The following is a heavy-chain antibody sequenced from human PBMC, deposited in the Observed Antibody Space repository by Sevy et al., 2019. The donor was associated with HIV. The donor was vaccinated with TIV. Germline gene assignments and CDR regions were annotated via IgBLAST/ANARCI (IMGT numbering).Heavy chain of an antibody. J-gene: IGHJ4*02. Sequence: GGSLRLSCVASGFTLNSYWMSWVRQAPGKGLEWVANIKKDGSVRYYVDSVKGRFTISRDNARNLVYLQMNSLRVEDTALYYYVRAIAADGSFWGQGTLVTVSS. D-gene: IGHD6-13*01. CDR1: GFTLNSYW. CDR3: VRAIAADGSF. V-gene: IGHV3-7*01. CDR2: IKKDGSVR.